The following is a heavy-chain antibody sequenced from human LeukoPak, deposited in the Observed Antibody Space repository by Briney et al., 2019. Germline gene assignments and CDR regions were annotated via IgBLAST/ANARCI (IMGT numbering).Heavy chain of an antibody. CDR2: INPNSGGT. Sequence: ASVKVSCKASGYTFTGHYMHWVRQAPGQGLGWMGWINPNSGGTDYAQKFQGRVTVTGDTSISTAYMELSRLGSDDTAVYYCARDLGGNSFDYWGQGTLVTVPS. CDR1: GYTFTGHY. D-gene: IGHD4-23*01. CDR3: ARDLGGNSFDY. J-gene: IGHJ4*02. V-gene: IGHV1-2*02.